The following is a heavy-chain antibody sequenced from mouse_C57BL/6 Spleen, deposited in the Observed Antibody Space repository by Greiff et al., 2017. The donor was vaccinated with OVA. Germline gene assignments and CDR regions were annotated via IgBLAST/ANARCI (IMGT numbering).Heavy chain of an antibody. Sequence: EVQLVESGGGLVQPGGSLKLSCAASGFTFSDYGMAWVRQAPRKGPEWVAFISNLAYSIYYADTVTGRFTISRENAKNTLYLEMSSLRSEDTAMYYCARPSYYGSSSYWYFDVWGTGTTVTVSS. V-gene: IGHV5-15*01. CDR3: ARPSYYGSSSYWYFDV. J-gene: IGHJ1*03. CDR2: ISNLAYSI. CDR1: GFTFSDYG. D-gene: IGHD1-1*01.